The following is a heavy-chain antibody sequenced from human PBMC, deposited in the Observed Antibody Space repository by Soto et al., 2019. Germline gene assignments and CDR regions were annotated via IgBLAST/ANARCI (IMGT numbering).Heavy chain of an antibody. CDR2: INPNSGGT. V-gene: IGHV1-2*04. J-gene: IGHJ6*02. CDR1: GYTFTGYY. CDR3: ARGGPPSWSYYYGMDV. Sequence: GASVKVSCKASGYTFTGYYMHWVRQAPGQGLEWMGWINPNSGGTNYAQKFQGWVTMTRDTSISTAYMELSRLRSDDTAVYYCARGGPPSWSYYYGMDVWGQGTTVTVSS. D-gene: IGHD2-15*01.